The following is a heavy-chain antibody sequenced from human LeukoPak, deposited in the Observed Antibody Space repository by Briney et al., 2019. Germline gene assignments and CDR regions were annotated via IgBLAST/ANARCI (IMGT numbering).Heavy chain of an antibody. CDR1: GYTFTSYD. CDR3: ARGNKLGWFDP. CDR2: MNPNSGNT. J-gene: IGHJ5*02. D-gene: IGHD1-7*01. V-gene: IGHV1-8*03. Sequence: RASVKVSCKASGYTFTSYDINWVRQATGQGLEWMGWMNPNSGNTGYAQKFQGRVTITRNTSISTAYMALSSLRSEDTAVYYCARGNKLGWFDPWGQGTLVTVSS.